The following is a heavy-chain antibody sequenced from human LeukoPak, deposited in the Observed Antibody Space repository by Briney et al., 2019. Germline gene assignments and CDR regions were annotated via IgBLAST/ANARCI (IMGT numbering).Heavy chain of an antibody. D-gene: IGHD3-9*01. CDR3: AGRGDDYDILTGYNYYFGY. CDR2: LYGDAST. Sequence: GGSLRLSCAASGFIVSTNYMTWVRQAPGKGLEWISVLYGDASTNYADSVKGRFTISRDDSKSTLYLQMNSLRAEDTAVYYCAGRGDDYDILTGYNYYFGYWGQGTLVTVSS. V-gene: IGHV3-66*01. J-gene: IGHJ4*02. CDR1: GFIVSTNY.